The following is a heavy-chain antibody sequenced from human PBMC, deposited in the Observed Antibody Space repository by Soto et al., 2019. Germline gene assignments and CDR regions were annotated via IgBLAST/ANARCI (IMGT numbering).Heavy chain of an antibody. Sequence: KQSQTLSLTCAISGDSVSSNSAAWNWIRQSPSRGLEWLGRTYYRSKWYNDYAVSVKSRITINPDTSKNQFSLQLNSVTPEDTAVYYCARALNTHPGVVVPAATTSYYYYYMDVWGKGTTVTVSS. CDR1: GDSVSSNSAA. D-gene: IGHD2-2*01. V-gene: IGHV6-1*01. CDR2: TYYRSKWYN. CDR3: ARALNTHPGVVVPAATTSYYYYYMDV. J-gene: IGHJ6*03.